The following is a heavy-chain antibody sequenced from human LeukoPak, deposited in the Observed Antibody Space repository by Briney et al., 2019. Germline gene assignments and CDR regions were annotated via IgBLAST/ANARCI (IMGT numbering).Heavy chain of an antibody. V-gene: IGHV3-33*06. CDR3: AKDVNLGSFFGSSLGYYFDY. D-gene: IGHD3-10*01. CDR2: SWHDGFNH. Sequence: SGTSLRLSCAASGFMFQSYAMHWVRQAPGKGLEWVAVSWHDGFNHFYSDSVKGRFHVSRDNSNNTATLQIDSLRAEETAIYYCAKDVNLGSFFGSSLGYYFDYWGQGALVTVSS. J-gene: IGHJ4*02. CDR1: GFMFQSYA.